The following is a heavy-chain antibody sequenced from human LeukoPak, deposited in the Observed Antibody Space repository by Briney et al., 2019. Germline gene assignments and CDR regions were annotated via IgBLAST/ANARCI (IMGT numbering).Heavy chain of an antibody. Sequence: ASVKVSCKASGGTFSSYAISWVRQAPGQGLEWMGEILPIIGTANNAQKFQGRVTITADDSTSTAYMEVTSLRSEDTAVYYCARGENAIFDYWGQGTLVTVSS. CDR1: GGTFSSYA. CDR3: ARGENAIFDY. CDR2: ILPIIGTA. V-gene: IGHV1-69*13. J-gene: IGHJ4*02.